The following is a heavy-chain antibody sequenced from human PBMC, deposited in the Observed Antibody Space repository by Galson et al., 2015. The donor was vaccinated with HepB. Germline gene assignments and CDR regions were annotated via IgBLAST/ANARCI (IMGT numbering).Heavy chain of an antibody. Sequence: CAISGDSVSGNSAAWNWIRQSASRGLEWLGRTYYRSKWFNNYAVSVKSRIIINPDTSKNQFSLQLDSVTPEGTAVYYCARDPRSADSYFFDFWGQGILVTVSS. J-gene: IGHJ4*02. CDR1: GDSVSGNSAA. CDR2: TYYRSKWFN. D-gene: IGHD3-3*01. CDR3: ARDPRSADSYFFDF. V-gene: IGHV6-1*01.